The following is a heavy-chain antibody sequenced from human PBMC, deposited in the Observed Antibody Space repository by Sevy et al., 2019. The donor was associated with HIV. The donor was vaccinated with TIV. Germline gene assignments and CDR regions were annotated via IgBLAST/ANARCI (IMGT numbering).Heavy chain of an antibody. J-gene: IGHJ4*02. D-gene: IGHD1-1*01. CDR2: ISDSGGKT. CDR1: GLTFSIYG. CDR3: AKVRLGSNPGHY. Sequence: GGSLRLSCAASGLTFSIYGMSWVRQAPGKGLEWVSSISDSGGKTWYADSVKGRFTISRDNSKNTLYLQMDNLRADDTALYYCAKVRLGSNPGHYWGQGTLLTVSS. V-gene: IGHV3-23*01.